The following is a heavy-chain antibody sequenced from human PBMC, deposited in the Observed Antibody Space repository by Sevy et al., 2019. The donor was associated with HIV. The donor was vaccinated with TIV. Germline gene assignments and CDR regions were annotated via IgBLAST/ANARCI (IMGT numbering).Heavy chain of an antibody. J-gene: IGHJ6*02. V-gene: IGHV4-31*03. CDR1: GGSISSGGYY. CDR3: ARDSGCSSTSCYSGYYYGMDV. CDR2: IYYSGST. D-gene: IGHD2-2*02. Sequence: SETLSLTCTVSGGSISSGGYYWNWIRQHPGKGLEWIGYIYYSGSTYYNPSLKSRVTISVDTSKNQFSLKLSSVTAADTAVYHCARDSGCSSTSCYSGYYYGMDVWGQWTTVTVSS.